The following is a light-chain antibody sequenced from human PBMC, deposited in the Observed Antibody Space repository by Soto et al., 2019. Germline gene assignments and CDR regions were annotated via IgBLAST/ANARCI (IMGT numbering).Light chain of an antibody. J-gene: IGLJ1*01. CDR1: RSDVGGYNY. CDR3: CSCAGKYTFLYV. CDR2: DVL. Sequence: QSVLTQPRSVSGSPGQSVTISCTGTRSDVGGYNYVSWYQQQPGKAPRLMIYDVLKRPSGVPVRFSGSKSGNTASLTISGLQAEDEADYFCCSCAGKYTFLYVFGTGTKVTVL. V-gene: IGLV2-11*01.